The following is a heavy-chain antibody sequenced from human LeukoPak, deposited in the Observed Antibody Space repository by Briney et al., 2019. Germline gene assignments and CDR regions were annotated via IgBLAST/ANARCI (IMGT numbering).Heavy chain of an antibody. CDR2: TSHDGTSN. Sequence: GGSLRLSCAASQFTFSNYWMSWVRQAPGKGLERVAHTSHDGTSNYYADSVKGRFTISRDDAKSSLYLHTYGLRAEDSAVYYCARVRGSSLPYMYFDYWGQGARVTVTS. J-gene: IGHJ4*02. D-gene: IGHD2-21*01. CDR1: QFTFSNYW. V-gene: IGHV3-7*01. CDR3: ARVRGSSLPYMYFDY.